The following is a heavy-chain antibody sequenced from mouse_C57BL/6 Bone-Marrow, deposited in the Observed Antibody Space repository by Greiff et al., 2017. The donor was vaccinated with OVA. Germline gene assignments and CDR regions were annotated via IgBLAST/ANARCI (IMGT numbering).Heavy chain of an antibody. CDR2: IDPETGGT. CDR1: GYTFTDYE. J-gene: IGHJ3*01. CDR3: TIIDYGSSWFAY. Sequence: QVQLKQSGAELVRPGASVTLSCKASGYTFTDYEMHWVKQTPVHGLEWIGAIDPETGGTAYNQKFKGKAILTADKSSSTAYMELRSLTSEDSAVYYCTIIDYGSSWFAYWGQGTLVTVSA. D-gene: IGHD1-1*01. V-gene: IGHV1-15*01.